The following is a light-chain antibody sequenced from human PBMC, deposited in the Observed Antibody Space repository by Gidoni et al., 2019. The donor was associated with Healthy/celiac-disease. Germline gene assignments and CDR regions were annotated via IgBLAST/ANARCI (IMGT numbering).Light chain of an antibody. Sequence: QSALTQPRSVSGSPGQSVTISCTGTSSDVGGYNYVSWYQQHPGKAPKLMIYDVSKRPSGVPDRFSGSKSGNTASLTISWLQAEDEADYYCCSYAVSYTLFGGGTKLTVL. CDR1: SSDVGGYNY. V-gene: IGLV2-11*01. J-gene: IGLJ2*01. CDR3: CSYAVSYTL. CDR2: DVS.